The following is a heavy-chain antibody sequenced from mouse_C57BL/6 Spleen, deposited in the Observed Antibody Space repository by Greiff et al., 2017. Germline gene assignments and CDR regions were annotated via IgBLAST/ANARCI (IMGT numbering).Heavy chain of an antibody. CDR2: IYPRSGNT. J-gene: IGHJ1*03. CDR3: ARVDYYGSSWYFDV. CDR1: GYTFTSYG. V-gene: IGHV1-81*01. D-gene: IGHD1-1*01. Sequence: VQLQQSGAELARPGASVKLSCKASGYTFTSYGISWVKQRTGQGLEWIGEIYPRSGNTYYNEKFKGKATLTADKSSSTAYMELRSLTAEDSAVYFGARVDYYGSSWYFDVWGTGTTVTVSS.